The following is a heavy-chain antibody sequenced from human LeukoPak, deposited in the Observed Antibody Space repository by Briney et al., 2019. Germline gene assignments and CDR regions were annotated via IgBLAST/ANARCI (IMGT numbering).Heavy chain of an antibody. J-gene: IGHJ4*02. Sequence: SVKVSCKASGGTFSSYAISWVRQAPGQGLEWMGGIIPIFGTANYAQKFQGRVTMTEDTSTDTAYMELSSLRSEDTAVYYCATVDFWSGTNRDYWGQGTLVTVSS. V-gene: IGHV1-69*06. CDR3: ATVDFWSGTNRDY. CDR1: GGTFSSYA. D-gene: IGHD3-3*01. CDR2: IIPIFGTA.